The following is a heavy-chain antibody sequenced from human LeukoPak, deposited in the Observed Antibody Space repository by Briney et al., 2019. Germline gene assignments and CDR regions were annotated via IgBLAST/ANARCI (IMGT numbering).Heavy chain of an antibody. V-gene: IGHV3-23*01. CDR2: IGGSGVST. D-gene: IGHD3-22*01. Sequence: GGTLRLSCAAAGFTFSTYGMTWVRQAPGKGLEWVSAIGGSGVSTYYADSVKGRFTISRDNSKNTLYLQMNSLRAEDTAVYYCAKEDPYYYDSSGYLDYWGQGTLVTVSS. CDR3: AKEDPYYYDSSGYLDY. J-gene: IGHJ4*02. CDR1: GFTFSTYG.